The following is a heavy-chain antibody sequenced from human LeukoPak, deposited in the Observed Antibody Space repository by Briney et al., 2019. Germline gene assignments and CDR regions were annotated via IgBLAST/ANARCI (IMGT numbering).Heavy chain of an antibody. Sequence: PSETLSLTCTVSGGSISSSSYYWDWIRQPPGKGLEWIGNIYYNGFTYYSPSLKSRATISVDTSKNQFSLKLSSVTAADTALYYCARQYDFWSGGAWLDPWGQGTLVTVSS. CDR2: IYYNGFT. CDR1: GGSISSSSYY. CDR3: ARQYDFWSGGAWLDP. D-gene: IGHD3-3*01. J-gene: IGHJ5*02. V-gene: IGHV4-39*01.